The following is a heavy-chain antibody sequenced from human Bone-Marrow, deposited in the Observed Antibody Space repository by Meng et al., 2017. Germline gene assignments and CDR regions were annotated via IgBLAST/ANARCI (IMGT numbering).Heavy chain of an antibody. J-gene: IGHJ4*02. CDR3: ARDVAGRGGY. Sequence: GGSLRLSCAASGFTFSSYWMHWVRQAPGKGLVWVSRINTDGTTTTYADSVKGRFTISRDNAKNTLYLQMNSLRGEDTAVYYCARDVAGRGGYWGQGTLVTVFS. D-gene: IGHD2-15*01. CDR2: INTDGTTT. CDR1: GFTFSSYW. V-gene: IGHV3-74*01.